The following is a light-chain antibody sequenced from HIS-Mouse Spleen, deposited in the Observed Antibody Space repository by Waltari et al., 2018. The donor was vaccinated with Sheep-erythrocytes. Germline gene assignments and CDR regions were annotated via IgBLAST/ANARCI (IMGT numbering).Light chain of an antibody. CDR3: QSADSSGTYVV. CDR2: KDN. Sequence: SYELTQPPSVSMSPGQTARITCSGDALPKQYAYWYQQKPGQAPVLVIYKDNERPSGIPERFSGSSSGTTGTLTISGVQAEDEADYYCQSADSSGTYVVFGGGTKLTVL. J-gene: IGLJ2*01. CDR1: ALPKQY. V-gene: IGLV3-25*03.